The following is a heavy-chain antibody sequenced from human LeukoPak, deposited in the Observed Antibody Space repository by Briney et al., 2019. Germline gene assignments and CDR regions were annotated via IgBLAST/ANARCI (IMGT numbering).Heavy chain of an antibody. CDR1: GYTFTGYY. V-gene: IGHV1-2*02. CDR3: ARGYYDSSGYLGTSWFDP. D-gene: IGHD3-22*01. Sequence: ASVKVSCKASGYTFTGYYMHWVRQAPGQGLEWMGWINPNSGGTNYAQKFQGRVTMTRDTSISTAYMELSRLRSDDTAVYYCARGYYDSSGYLGTSWFDPWGQGTLVTVSS. CDR2: INPNSGGT. J-gene: IGHJ5*02.